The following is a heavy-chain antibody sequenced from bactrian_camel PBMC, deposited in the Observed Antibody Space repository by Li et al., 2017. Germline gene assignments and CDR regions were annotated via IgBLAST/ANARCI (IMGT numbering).Heavy chain of an antibody. D-gene: IGHD2*01. CDR2: IYTGSGNT. V-gene: IGHV3S1*01. J-gene: IGHJ6*01. Sequence: HVQLVESGGGSVQAGGSLRLSCAAPAYTVSRYFMAWFRQAPGKEREGVARIYTGSGNTYYADSVKGRFTISQDNAKNTVYLQMNSLKPEDTAMYYCAARGPYCYTKLSVRDFTYWGQGTQVTVS. CDR1: AYTVSRYF. CDR3: AARGPYCYTKLSVRDFTY.